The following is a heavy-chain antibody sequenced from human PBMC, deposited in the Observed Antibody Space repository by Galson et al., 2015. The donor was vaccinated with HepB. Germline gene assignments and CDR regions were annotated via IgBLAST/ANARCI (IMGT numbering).Heavy chain of an antibody. CDR2: ISSSSSYI. J-gene: IGHJ4*02. D-gene: IGHD3-22*01. V-gene: IGHV3-21*01. CDR3: AKDPAALDDYYVSSGYWNY. CDR1: GFTFSSYS. Sequence: SLRLSCAASGFTFSSYSMNWVRQAPGKGLEWVSSISSSSSYIYYADSVKGRFTISRDNSKNTLYLQMNSLRAEDTAVYYCAKDPAALDDYYVSSGYWNYWGPGTLVTVSS.